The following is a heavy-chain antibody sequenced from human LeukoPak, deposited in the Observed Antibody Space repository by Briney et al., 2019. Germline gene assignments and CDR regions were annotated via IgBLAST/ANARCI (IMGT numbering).Heavy chain of an antibody. CDR2: IRSKAYGGTS. CDR3: TRDKLGQWLVRIAHFAY. V-gene: IGHV3-49*03. D-gene: IGHD6-19*01. J-gene: IGHJ4*02. Sequence: GGSLRLSCTASGFTFGDYAMRWFRQAPGKGLEWVGFIRSKAYGGTSEYAASVKGRFTISRDNSKSIAYLQMNSQKTEDTAVYYCTRDKLGQWLVRIAHFAYWGQGTVATVSS. CDR1: GFTFGDYA.